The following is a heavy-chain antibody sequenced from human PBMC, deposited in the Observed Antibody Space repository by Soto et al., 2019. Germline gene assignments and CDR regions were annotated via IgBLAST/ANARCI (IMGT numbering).Heavy chain of an antibody. CDR2: TYWDGDK. Sequence: QITLKESGPTLMKPGQTLTLTCTFSGFSLTTDGVGVGWIRQSPGKALEWLARTYWDGDKRYTPSLKSRLTITTDTSKTQVVLMMSNMDPVDTGTYYGVRSVRGQGCSGGSCYYTDVWGKGTTVTVSS. D-gene: IGHD2-15*01. V-gene: IGHV2-5*02. CDR1: GFSLTTDGVG. CDR3: VRSVRGQGCSGGSCYYTDV. J-gene: IGHJ6*03.